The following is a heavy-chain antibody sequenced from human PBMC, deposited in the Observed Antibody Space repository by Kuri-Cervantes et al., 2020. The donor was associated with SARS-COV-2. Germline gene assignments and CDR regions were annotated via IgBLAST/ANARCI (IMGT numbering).Heavy chain of an antibody. CDR3: ARYAGTSYGPDYYYYMDV. CDR1: GYPFTSCD. CDR2: MIPNSDNT. J-gene: IGHJ6*03. D-gene: IGHD1-1*01. V-gene: IGHV1-8*01. Sequence: ASVNVSCKSSGYPFTSCDVNWVRQATGQGLEWKGWMIPNSDNTGFAQKFQGRVTMTRDTSTSTVYMELSSLRSEDTAVYYCARYAGTSYGPDYYYYMDVWGKGTMVTVSS.